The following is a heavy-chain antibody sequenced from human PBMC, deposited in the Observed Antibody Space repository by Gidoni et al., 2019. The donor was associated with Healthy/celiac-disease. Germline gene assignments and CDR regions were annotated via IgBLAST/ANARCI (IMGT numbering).Heavy chain of an antibody. D-gene: IGHD1-26*01. CDR1: GFTFSNAW. V-gene: IGHV3-15*01. CDR3: TTDLVWSWELVVSG. CDR2: IKSKTDGGTT. J-gene: IGHJ4*02. Sequence: EVQLVESGGGLVKPGGSLRLSWAASGFTFSNAWMSWVRQAPGKGLEWVGRIKSKTDGGTTDYAAPVKGRFTISRDDSKNTLYLQMNSLKTEDTAVYYCTTDLVWSWELVVSGWGQGTLVTVSS.